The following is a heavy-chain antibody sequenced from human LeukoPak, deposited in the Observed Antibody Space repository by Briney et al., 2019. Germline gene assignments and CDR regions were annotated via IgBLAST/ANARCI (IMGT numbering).Heavy chain of an antibody. V-gene: IGHV4-4*07. CDR2: IYTSGST. Sequence: SETLSLTCTVSGGSLSSYYWSWIRQPAGKGLEWIGRIYTSGSTNYNPSLKSRVTISVDKSKNQSSLKLSSVTAADTAVYYCARGSLRNYYYYYMDVWGKGTTVTVSS. CDR1: GGSLSSYY. CDR3: ARGSLRNYYYYYMDV. D-gene: IGHD3-16*01. J-gene: IGHJ6*03.